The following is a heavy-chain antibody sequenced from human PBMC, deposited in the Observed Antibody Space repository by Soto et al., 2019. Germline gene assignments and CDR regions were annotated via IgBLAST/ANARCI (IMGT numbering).Heavy chain of an antibody. J-gene: IGHJ4*01. Sequence: SETLSLTCTVSGGSISSYYWSWIRQPPGKGLEWIGYIYYSGSTNYNPSLRSRVTMSLDKSKNQLSLILYSVTAADTGVYYCARYSAASGTYYFDYWGQGTLVTVSS. CDR2: IYYSGST. V-gene: IGHV4-59*12. CDR3: ARYSAASGTYYFDY. D-gene: IGHD6-13*01. CDR1: GGSISSYY.